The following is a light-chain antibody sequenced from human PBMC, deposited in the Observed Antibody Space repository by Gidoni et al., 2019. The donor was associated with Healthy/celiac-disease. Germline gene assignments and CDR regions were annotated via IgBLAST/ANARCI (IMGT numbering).Light chain of an antibody. CDR2: AAS. CDR1: QSISTY. J-gene: IGKJ1*01. V-gene: IGKV1-39*01. CDR3: QQSYITPKT. Sequence: DIQMTQSPSSLSASVGDRVTITCRASQSISTYLNWYQQKPGKAPKLLIYAASSLQSGVPSRFSGSGSGTDFTLTISSLQPEDFATYYCQQSYITPKTSGQGTKVAIK.